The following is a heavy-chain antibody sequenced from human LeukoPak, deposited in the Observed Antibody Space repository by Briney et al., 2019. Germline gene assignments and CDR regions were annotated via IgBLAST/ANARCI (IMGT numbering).Heavy chain of an antibody. CDR3: ARDAADYDFWSGYPLDY. D-gene: IGHD3-3*01. J-gene: IGHJ4*02. V-gene: IGHV3-11*04. Sequence: GGSLRLSCAASGFTFSDYYMSWIRQAPGKGLEGVSYISSSSSTIYYADSVKGRFTISRDNAKNSLYLQMNTLRAEDTAVYYCARDAADYDFWSGYPLDYCGQGTLVTVSS. CDR1: GFTFSDYY. CDR2: ISSSSSTI.